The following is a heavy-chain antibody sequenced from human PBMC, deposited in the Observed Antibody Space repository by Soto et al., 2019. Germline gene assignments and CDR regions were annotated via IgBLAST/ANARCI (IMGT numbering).Heavy chain of an antibody. Sequence: QVQLVESGGGVVQPGGSLRLSCAASGFTFSSYGMHWVRQAPGKGLEWVAVIWYDGSNKYYADSVKGRFTISRDNSKNTLYLKMNRLSAEDRDVYYCARDLAYCCGYCYDRGLADDFDIWGQGTMVTGSS. V-gene: IGHV3-33*01. D-gene: IGHD2-21*02. J-gene: IGHJ3*02. CDR3: ARDLAYCCGYCYDRGLADDFDI. CDR2: IWYDGSNK. CDR1: GFTFSSYG.